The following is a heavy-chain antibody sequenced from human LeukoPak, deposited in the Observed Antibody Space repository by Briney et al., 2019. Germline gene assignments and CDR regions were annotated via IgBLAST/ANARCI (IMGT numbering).Heavy chain of an antibody. CDR1: GFSFSSYA. J-gene: IGHJ4*02. D-gene: IGHD6-6*01. Sequence: GGSLGLSCAASGFSFSSYAMSWVRQAPGKGLEWVSAITDSGGSTYHADSVKGRFTISRDNSKNTLFLQMNSLRVEDTAIYYCAKGSSSSRPYYFDFWGQGTLVTVSS. CDR2: ITDSGGST. CDR3: AKGSSSSRPYYFDF. V-gene: IGHV3-23*01.